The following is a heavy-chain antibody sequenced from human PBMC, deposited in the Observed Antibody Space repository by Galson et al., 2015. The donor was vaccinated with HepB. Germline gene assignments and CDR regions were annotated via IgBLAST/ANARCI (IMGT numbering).Heavy chain of an antibody. J-gene: IGHJ3*02. CDR3: ARDRGALLFHAFDI. Sequence: SLRLSCAASGFTFSSYGMHWVRQAPGKGLEWVAVIWYDGSNKYYADSVKGRFTISRDNSKNTLYLQMNSLRAEDTAVYYCARDRGALLFHAFDIWGQGTMVTVSS. D-gene: IGHD3-10*01. CDR1: GFTFSSYG. V-gene: IGHV3-33*01. CDR2: IWYDGSNK.